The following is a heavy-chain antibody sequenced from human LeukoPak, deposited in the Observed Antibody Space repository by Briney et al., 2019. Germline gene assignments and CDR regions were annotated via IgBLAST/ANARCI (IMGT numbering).Heavy chain of an antibody. V-gene: IGHV1-69*10. D-gene: IGHD2-15*01. CDR3: ARTPIVVVVAAHSGAFDI. Sequence: GASVKVSCKASGGIFSSYAISWVRQAPGQGLEWMGGIIPILGIANYAQKFQGRVTITADKPTSTAYMELSSLRSEDTAVYYCARTPIVVVVAAHSGAFDIWGQGTMVTVSS. CDR2: IIPILGIA. J-gene: IGHJ3*02. CDR1: GGIFSSYA.